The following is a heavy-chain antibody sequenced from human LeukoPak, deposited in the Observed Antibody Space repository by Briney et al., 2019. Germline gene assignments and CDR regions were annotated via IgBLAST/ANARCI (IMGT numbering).Heavy chain of an antibody. V-gene: IGHV3-11*06. CDR2: ISSSSSDT. CDR3: ARGSRTIELGDDY. J-gene: IGHJ4*02. D-gene: IGHD5-24*01. CDR1: GFTFSDSY. Sequence: PGGSLRLSCAAFGFTFSDSYMSWIRQTPGKGLEWLSYISSSSSDTNYADSVKGRFTISRDNAKNSLYLQMNSLRAEDTAVYYCARGSRTIELGDDYWGQGTLVTVSP.